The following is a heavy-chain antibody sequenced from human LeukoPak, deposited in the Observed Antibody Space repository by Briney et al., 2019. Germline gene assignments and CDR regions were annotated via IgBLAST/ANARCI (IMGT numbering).Heavy chain of an antibody. J-gene: IGHJ4*02. CDR2: ISGGGGST. D-gene: IGHD2-15*01. Sequence: PGGSLRLSCAASGFTFSSYAMSWVRQAPGKGLEWVSAISGGGGSTYYADSVKGRFTISRDNSKNTLYLQMNSLRAEDTAVYYCAKDPMAAAGVYYFDYWGQGTLVTVSS. V-gene: IGHV3-23*01. CDR1: GFTFSSYA. CDR3: AKDPMAAAGVYYFDY.